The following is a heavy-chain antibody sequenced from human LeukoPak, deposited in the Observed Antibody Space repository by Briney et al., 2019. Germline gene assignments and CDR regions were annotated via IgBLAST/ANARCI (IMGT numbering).Heavy chain of an antibody. CDR3: ARASSSGYYYYFDY. V-gene: IGHV1-2*02. CDR1: GYTFTGYY. J-gene: IGHJ4*02. D-gene: IGHD3-22*01. CDR2: INPNSGGT. Sequence: GASVKVSCKASGYTFTGYYMHWVRQAPGQGLGWMGWINPNSGGTNYAQKFQGRVTMTRDTSISTAYMELSRLRSDDTAVYYCARASSSGYYYYFDYWGQGTLVTVSS.